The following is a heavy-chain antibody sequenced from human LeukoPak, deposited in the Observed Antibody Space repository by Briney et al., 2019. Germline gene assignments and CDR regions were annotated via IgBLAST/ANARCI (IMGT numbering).Heavy chain of an antibody. V-gene: IGHV4-4*07. D-gene: IGHD3-10*01. J-gene: IGHJ6*03. CDR2: IYTSGST. Sequence: SETLSLTCTVSGGSISSYYWSWIRQPAGKGLEWIGRIYTSGSTNYNPSLKSRVTMSVDTSKNQFPLKLSSVTAADTAVYYCARDRWFGELSPFYYMDVWGKGTTVTVSS. CDR3: ARDRWFGELSPFYYMDV. CDR1: GGSISSYY.